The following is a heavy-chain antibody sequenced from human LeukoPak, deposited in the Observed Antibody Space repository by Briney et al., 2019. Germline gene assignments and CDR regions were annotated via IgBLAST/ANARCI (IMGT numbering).Heavy chain of an antibody. CDR2: VSGSGLYT. CDR1: GFTFSTYA. D-gene: IGHD3-10*01. CDR3: AKLMSQPALLFFDQ. Sequence: GSLRLSCAASGFTFSTYAMSWVRQAPGKGLEWVATVSGSGLYTYYADSVRGRFTISRDNSKDTFYLQMNSLRAEDTAVYYCAKLMSQPALLFFDQWGQGTLVTVSS. V-gene: IGHV3-23*01. J-gene: IGHJ4*02.